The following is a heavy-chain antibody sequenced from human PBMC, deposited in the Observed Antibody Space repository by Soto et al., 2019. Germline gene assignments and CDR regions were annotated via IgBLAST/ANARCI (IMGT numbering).Heavy chain of an antibody. V-gene: IGHV1-2*02. CDR1: GYTFTGYY. J-gene: IGHJ4*02. CDR3: ATDRYCSGGSCYGNGAY. CDR2: INPNSGGT. D-gene: IGHD2-15*01. Sequence: ASVKVSCKASGYTFTGYYMHWVRQAPGQGLEWMGWINPNSGGTNYAQKFQGRVTMTEDTSTDTACMELSSLRSEDTAVYYCATDRYCSGGSCYGNGAYWGQGTLVTVSS.